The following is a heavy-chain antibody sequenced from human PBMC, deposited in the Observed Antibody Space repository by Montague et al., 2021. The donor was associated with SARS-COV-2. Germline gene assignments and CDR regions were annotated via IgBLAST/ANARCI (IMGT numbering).Heavy chain of an antibody. CDR1: GGSISHYY. D-gene: IGHD3-9*01. V-gene: IGHV4-59*01. J-gene: IGHJ4*02. CDR2: IYSSGGT. CDR3: ARRTDILTGYYDY. Sequence: SETLSLTCAVSGGSISHYYWSWIRQPPGKGLEWIGYIYSSGGTNYNPSLKSRATLSLDTAKNHFSLRLSSVTAADTAVYYCARRTDILTGYYDYWGQGTLVTVAS.